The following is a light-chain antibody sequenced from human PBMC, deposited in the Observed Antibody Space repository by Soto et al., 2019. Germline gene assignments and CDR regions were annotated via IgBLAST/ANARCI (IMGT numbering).Light chain of an antibody. J-gene: IGLJ2*01. V-gene: IGLV2-14*01. CDR2: ASS. CDR3: ASYTRTTTLV. Sequence: QSVLTQPASVSGSPGQSITISCTGTSSDVGSYNYVSWYQHHPGKAPRLMIYASSNRPSGVSHRFSGSRSGSTASLTISGLQAEDEADYYCASYTRTTTLVFGGGTKLTVL. CDR1: SSDVGSYNY.